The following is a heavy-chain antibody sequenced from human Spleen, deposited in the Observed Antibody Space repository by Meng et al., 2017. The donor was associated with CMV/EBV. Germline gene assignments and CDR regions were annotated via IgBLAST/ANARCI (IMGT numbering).Heavy chain of an antibody. V-gene: IGHV3-30-3*01. CDR2: ISYDGSNK. Sequence: GESLKISCAASGFTFSSDAMHWVRQAPGKGLEWVAVISYDGSNKYYADSVKGRFTISRDNSKNTLYLQMNSLTPNDTGVYYCARGGMVVIVEEYFHHWGQGTLVTVSS. J-gene: IGHJ1*01. CDR1: GFTFSSDA. D-gene: IGHD2-21*01. CDR3: ARGGMVVIVEEYFHH.